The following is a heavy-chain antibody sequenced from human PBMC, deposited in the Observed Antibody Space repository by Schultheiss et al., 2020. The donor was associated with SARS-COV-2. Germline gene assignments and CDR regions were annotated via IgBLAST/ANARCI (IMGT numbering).Heavy chain of an antibody. Sequence: GGSLRLSCAASGFTFSSYSMNWVRQAPGKGLEWVSSISSSSSYIYYADSVKGRFTISRDKSKSTLYLQMNSLRVEDTAIYYCARADDYGGNSLDHWGQGTLVTVSS. V-gene: IGHV3-21*04. D-gene: IGHD4-23*01. CDR1: GFTFSSYS. CDR2: ISSSSSYI. CDR3: ARADDYGGNSLDH. J-gene: IGHJ4*02.